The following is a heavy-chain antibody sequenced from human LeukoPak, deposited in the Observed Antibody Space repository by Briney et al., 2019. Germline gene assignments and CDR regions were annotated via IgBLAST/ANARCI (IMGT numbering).Heavy chain of an antibody. D-gene: IGHD6-13*01. J-gene: IGHJ4*02. V-gene: IGHV4-4*02. CDR2: IYHSGST. Sequence: SETLSLTCAVSGGSISSSNWWSWVRQPPGKGLEWIGEIYHSGSTNYNPSLKSRVTISVDKSKNQFSLKLSSVTAADTAVYYCARDPGIAAALQGFDYWGQGTLVTVSS. CDR3: ARDPGIAAALQGFDY. CDR1: GGSISSSNW.